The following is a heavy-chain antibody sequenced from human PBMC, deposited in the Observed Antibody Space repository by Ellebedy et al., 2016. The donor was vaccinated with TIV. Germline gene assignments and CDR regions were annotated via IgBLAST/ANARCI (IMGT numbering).Heavy chain of an antibody. CDR3: ASGAYDI. J-gene: IGHJ3*02. CDR1: GFTFSNNS. CDR2: ISSTGTTI. V-gene: IGHV3-48*04. Sequence: PGGSLRLSCAASGFTFSNNSMNWVRQAPGKGLECVSYISSTGTTIYYADSVKGRFTISRDNAKISLYLQMNSLTAEDTAVYYCASGAYDIWGQGTMVTVSS.